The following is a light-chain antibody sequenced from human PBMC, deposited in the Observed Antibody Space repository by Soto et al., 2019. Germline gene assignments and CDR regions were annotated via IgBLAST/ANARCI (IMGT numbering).Light chain of an antibody. V-gene: IGKV1-39*01. J-gene: IGKJ1*01. CDR3: QESYSVLWGT. CDR1: QNISTS. Sequence: DIQMTQSPSSLSASVGDRVTITCQASQNISTSLNWYQQKAGKAPKLLIYGASTLQSGVPLRFSGSGSGTDFTLTISSLQREDFATYYCQESYSVLWGTCGQGTKV. CDR2: GAS.